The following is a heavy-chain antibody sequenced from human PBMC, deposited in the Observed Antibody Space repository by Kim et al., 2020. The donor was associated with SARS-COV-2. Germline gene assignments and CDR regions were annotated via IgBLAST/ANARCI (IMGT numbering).Heavy chain of an antibody. CDR3: ARGDYGYYYYGMDV. Sequence: GGSLRLSCAASGFTFSSYEMNWVRQAPGKGLEWVSCISSSGSTIYYADSVKGRFTISRDNAKNSLYLQMNSLRAEDTAVYYCARGDYGYYYYGMDVWGRGTTVTVSS. D-gene: IGHD4-17*01. J-gene: IGHJ6*04. CDR1: GFTFSSYE. CDR2: ISSSGSTI. V-gene: IGHV3-48*03.